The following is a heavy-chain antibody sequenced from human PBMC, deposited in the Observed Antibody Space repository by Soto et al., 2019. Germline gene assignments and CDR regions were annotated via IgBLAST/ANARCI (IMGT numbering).Heavy chain of an antibody. V-gene: IGHV3-21*01. CDR3: ARDNSSSWPFDY. D-gene: IGHD6-13*01. CDR1: GFTFSSYS. Sequence: EVQLVESGGGLVKPGGSLRLSCAASGFTFSSYSMNWVRQAPGKGLEWVSSISSSSSYIYYADSVKGRFTISRDNAKNSLYLQMNSLRAEDTAVYYCARDNSSSWPFDYWGQGTLVIVSS. CDR2: ISSSSSYI. J-gene: IGHJ4*02.